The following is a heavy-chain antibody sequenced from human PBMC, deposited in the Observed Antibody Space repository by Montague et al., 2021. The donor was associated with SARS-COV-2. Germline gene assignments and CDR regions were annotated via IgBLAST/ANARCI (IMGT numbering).Heavy chain of an antibody. CDR1: GFTVSSNY. Sequence: SRRLSCAASGFTVSSNYMSWVRQAPGKGLEWVSVIYSGGSTYYADSVKGRFTISRDNSKNTLYLQMNSLRAEDTAVYYCARLNGGSYRFDYWGQGTLVTVSS. D-gene: IGHD1-26*01. CDR2: IYSGGST. CDR3: ARLNGGSYRFDY. J-gene: IGHJ4*02. V-gene: IGHV3-66*02.